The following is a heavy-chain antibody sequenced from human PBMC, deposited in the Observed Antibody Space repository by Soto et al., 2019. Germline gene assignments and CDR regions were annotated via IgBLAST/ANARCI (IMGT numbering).Heavy chain of an antibody. CDR3: ARGVLXRYYDSSGYYAGSDFDY. V-gene: IGHV4-30-4*01. CDR2: IYYSGST. J-gene: IGHJ4*02. CDR1: GGSISSGDYY. Sequence: SETLSLTCTVSGGSISSGDYYWSWIRQPPGKGLEWIGYIYYSGSTYYNPSLKSRVTISVDTSKNQFSLKLSSVTAADTAVYYCARGVLXRYYDSSGYYAGSDFDYWGQGTLVTVSS. D-gene: IGHD3-22*01.